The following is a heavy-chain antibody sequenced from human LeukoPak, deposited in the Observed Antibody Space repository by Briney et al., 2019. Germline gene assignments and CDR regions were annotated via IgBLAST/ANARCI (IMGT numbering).Heavy chain of an antibody. CDR1: GYTFTGYY. CDR2: INPNTGGT. J-gene: IGHJ4*01. CDR3: ARGDGDYVGNDY. D-gene: IGHD4-17*01. Sequence: ASVKVSCKASGYTFTGYYMHWVRQAPGQGFGWMGSINPNTGGTHYAQNFQGRVTMTRDTSISTAYMTFSRLKSDDTAVYFCARGDGDYVGNDYWGHGTLVTVSS. V-gene: IGHV1-2*02.